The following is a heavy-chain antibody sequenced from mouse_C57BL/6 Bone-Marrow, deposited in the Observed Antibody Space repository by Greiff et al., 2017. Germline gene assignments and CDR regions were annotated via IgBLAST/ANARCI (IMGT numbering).Heavy chain of an antibody. D-gene: IGHD1-1*01. CDR3: ARSLTVVSPFDD. CDR2: IDPSDSET. CDR1: GYTFTSYW. Sequence: QVQLQQPGAELVRPGSSVKLSCKASGYTFTSYWMHWVKQRPIQGLEWIGNIDPSDSETHYNQKFKDKATLTVDKSSSTAYMQLSSLTSEDSAVYYCARSLTVVSPFDDWGQGTTLTVSS. J-gene: IGHJ2*01. V-gene: IGHV1-52*01.